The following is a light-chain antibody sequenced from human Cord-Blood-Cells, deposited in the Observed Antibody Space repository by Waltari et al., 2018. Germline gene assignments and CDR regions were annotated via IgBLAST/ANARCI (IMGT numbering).Light chain of an antibody. CDR2: DVS. CDR3: SSYTSSSADV. Sequence: QSALTQPASVSGSPGESITVSCTGTSSDVGGYNYVSWYQQHPGKAPKPMIYDVSKRPSWLSQLFFGSKSGNTVPQTISGLQAEDEADYYCSSYTSSSADVYGTVTKVTAL. V-gene: IGLV2-14*01. CDR1: SSDVGGYNY. J-gene: IGLJ1*01.